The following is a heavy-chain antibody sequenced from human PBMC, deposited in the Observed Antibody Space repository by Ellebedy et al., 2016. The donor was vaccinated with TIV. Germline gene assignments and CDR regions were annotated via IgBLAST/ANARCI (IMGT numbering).Heavy chain of an antibody. CDR3: ARDRDSSSWYFGGYYYYGMDV. J-gene: IGHJ6*02. Sequence: AASVKVSCKASGGTFSSYAISWVRQAPGQGLEWMGRIITILGIANYAQRFHGGVTITADKSTSTAYMELSSLRSEDTAVYYCARDRDSSSWYFGGYYYYGMDVWGQGTTVTVSS. CDR1: GGTFSSYA. V-gene: IGHV1-69*04. D-gene: IGHD6-13*01. CDR2: IITILGIA.